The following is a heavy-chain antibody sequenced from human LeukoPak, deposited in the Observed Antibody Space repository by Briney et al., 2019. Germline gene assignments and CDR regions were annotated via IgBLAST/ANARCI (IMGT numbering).Heavy chain of an antibody. J-gene: IGHJ6*02. D-gene: IGHD6-13*01. Sequence: SQTLSLTCAISGDSVSSNSAAWNWIRQSPSRGLEWLGRTYYRSKWYNDYAVSVKSRITINPDTSKNQFSLQLKSVTPEDTAVYYCASSIGRRSSYYYYGMDVWGQGTTVTVSS. CDR3: ASSIGRRSSYYYYGMDV. CDR2: TYYRSKWYN. CDR1: GDSVSSNSAA. V-gene: IGHV6-1*01.